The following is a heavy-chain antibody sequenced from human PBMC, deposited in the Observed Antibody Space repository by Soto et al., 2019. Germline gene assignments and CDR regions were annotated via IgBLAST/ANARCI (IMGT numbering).Heavy chain of an antibody. CDR3: ARGAPWYSGYDLISPAEY. J-gene: IGHJ4*02. CDR1: GFTFSDYY. Sequence: GGSLRLSCAASGFTFSDYYMSWIRQAPGKGLEWVSYISSSGSTIYYADSVKGRFTISRDNAKNSLYLQMNSLRAEDTAVYYCARGAPWYSGYDLISPAEYWGQGTLVTVSS. D-gene: IGHD5-12*01. CDR2: ISSSGSTI. V-gene: IGHV3-11*01.